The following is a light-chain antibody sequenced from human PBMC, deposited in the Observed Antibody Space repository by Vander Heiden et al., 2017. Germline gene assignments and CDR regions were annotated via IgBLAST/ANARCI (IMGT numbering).Light chain of an antibody. CDR3: NSRDSSGNV. Sequence: SSGLTQDPAVSVALGQTARITCLGDSLRSYYASWYQQKPGQAPVLVIYGKNNRPSGIPDRFSGSSSGNTASLTITGAQAEDEADYYCNSRDSSGNVFGTGTKVTVL. CDR1: SLRSYY. V-gene: IGLV3-19*01. CDR2: GKN. J-gene: IGLJ1*01.